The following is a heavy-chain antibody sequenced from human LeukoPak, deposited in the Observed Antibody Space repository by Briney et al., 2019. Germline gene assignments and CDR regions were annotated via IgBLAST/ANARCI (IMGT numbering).Heavy chain of an antibody. V-gene: IGHV4-61*02. CDR3: ARGESSASNWFDP. D-gene: IGHD3-22*01. J-gene: IGHJ5*02. CDR2: IYTSGST. CDR1: GDSISSISYY. Sequence: PSQTLSLTCTVSGDSISSISYYWSWIRQPAGKGLEWIGRIYTSGSTNYNPSLKSRVTISVDTSKNQFSLKLSSVTAADTAVYYCARGESSASNWFDPWGQGTLVTVSS.